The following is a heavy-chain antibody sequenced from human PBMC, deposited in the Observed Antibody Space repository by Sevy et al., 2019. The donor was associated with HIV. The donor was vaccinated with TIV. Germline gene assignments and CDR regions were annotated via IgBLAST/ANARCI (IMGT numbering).Heavy chain of an antibody. J-gene: IGHJ6*03. CDR1: GFTFSSYG. Sequence: GGSLRLSCAASGFTFSSYGMHWDRQAPGKGLEWVAFIRYDGSNKYYADSVKGRFTISRDNSKNTLYLQMNSLRAEDTAVYYCAKDGFVVVPAAIRPNYYYYYMDVWGKGTTVTVSS. CDR2: IRYDGSNK. V-gene: IGHV3-30*02. CDR3: AKDGFVVVPAAIRPNYYYYYMDV. D-gene: IGHD2-2*02.